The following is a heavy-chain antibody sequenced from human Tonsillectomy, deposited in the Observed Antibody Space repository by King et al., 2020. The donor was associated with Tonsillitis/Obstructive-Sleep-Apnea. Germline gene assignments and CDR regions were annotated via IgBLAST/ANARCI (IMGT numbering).Heavy chain of an antibody. J-gene: IGHJ4*02. CDR3: ARERTPSGWSHPFDY. V-gene: IGHV3-30*01. Sequence: VQLVESGGGVVQPGRSLRLSCAASAFTFSSYTMHWVRQAPGKGLEGGAVISYDGRNKYFADSVKGRFTISRDYSKNTLYLEMKSLRAEDTAVYYCARERTPSGWSHPFDYWGQGTLVTVSS. CDR2: ISYDGRNK. D-gene: IGHD6-19*01. CDR1: AFTFSSYT.